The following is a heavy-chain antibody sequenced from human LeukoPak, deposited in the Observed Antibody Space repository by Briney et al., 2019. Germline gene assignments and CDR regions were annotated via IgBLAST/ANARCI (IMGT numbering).Heavy chain of an antibody. CDR3: ARAGLGYCSGGSCSSLDY. D-gene: IGHD2-15*01. CDR2: ISPSGGST. V-gene: IGHV1-46*01. Sequence: ASVKVSCKAFGYTFTGYWMHWVRQAPGQGPEWMGVISPSGGSTIYAQKFKGRVTMTRDMSTSTVYMELSSLRSEDTAVYYCARAGLGYCSGGSCSSLDYWGQGTLVTVSS. CDR1: GYTFTGYW. J-gene: IGHJ4*02.